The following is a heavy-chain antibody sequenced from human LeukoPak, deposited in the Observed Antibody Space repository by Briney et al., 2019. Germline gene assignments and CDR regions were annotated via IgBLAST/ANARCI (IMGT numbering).Heavy chain of an antibody. D-gene: IGHD5-12*01. J-gene: IGHJ4*02. CDR3: TTRGYSGYELVDY. CDR2: IKSKTDGGTT. V-gene: IGHV3-15*01. Sequence: RPGGSLRLSCAASGFTFGNAWMSWVRQAPGKGLEWVGRIKSKTDGGTTDYPAPVKGRFTISRDDSKNTVYLQMNSLKTEDTAVYHCTTRGYSGYELVDYWGQGTLVTVSS. CDR1: GFTFGNAW.